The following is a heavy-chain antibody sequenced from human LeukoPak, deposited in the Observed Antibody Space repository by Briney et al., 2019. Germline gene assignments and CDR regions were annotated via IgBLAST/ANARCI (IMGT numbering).Heavy chain of an antibody. D-gene: IGHD3-3*01. CDR1: GGSISSYY. V-gene: IGHV4-59*01. CDR3: AREGSITIFGVVSNWFDP. Sequence: SETLSLTCTVSGGSISSYYWSWIRQPPGKGLEWIGYIYYSGSTNYNPSLKSRVTISVDTSKNQLSLKLNSVTAADTAVYYCAREGSITIFGVVSNWFDPWGQGTLVTVSS. CDR2: IYYSGST. J-gene: IGHJ5*02.